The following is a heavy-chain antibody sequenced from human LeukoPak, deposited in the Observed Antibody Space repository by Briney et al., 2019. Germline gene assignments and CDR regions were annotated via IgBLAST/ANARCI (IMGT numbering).Heavy chain of an antibody. D-gene: IGHD3/OR15-3a*01. CDR1: GYTFTSYD. J-gene: IGHJ6*02. CDR2: MNPNSGNT. Sequence: ASVKVSCKASGYTFTSYDINWVRQATGQGLEWMGWMNPNSGNTGYAQKFQGRVTMTRNTSIGTAYMELSSLRSEDTAVYYCARGLWILDHYYYYGMDVWGQGTTVTVSS. CDR3: ARGLWILDHYYYYGMDV. V-gene: IGHV1-8*01.